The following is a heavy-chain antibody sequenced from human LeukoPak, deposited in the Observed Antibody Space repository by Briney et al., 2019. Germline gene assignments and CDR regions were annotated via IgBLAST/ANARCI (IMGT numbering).Heavy chain of an antibody. CDR2: VHHSGTT. CDR3: ARVGAAAGTKGF. Sequence: PSETLSLTCSVLGGSINESIYYWIWVRQPPGKGPDWIGSVHHSGTTYYNPSLKSRVTISVDTPKNQFSLKLTSVTAADTALYYCARVGAAAGTKGFWSQGLPVTVSS. J-gene: IGHJ4*02. D-gene: IGHD6-13*01. CDR1: GGSINESIYY. V-gene: IGHV4-39*07.